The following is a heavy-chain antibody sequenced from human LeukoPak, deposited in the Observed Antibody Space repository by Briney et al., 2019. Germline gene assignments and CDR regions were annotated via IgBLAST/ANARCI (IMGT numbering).Heavy chain of an antibody. D-gene: IGHD5-12*01. CDR3: AREGDISVITYAY. Sequence: GGSLRLSCAASGFTFSSFWMNWLRQAPGKGLEWVANIKQDGSEKYYADSVKGRFTISRDNAKNSLFLKMNSLRAEDTAVYYWAREGDISVITYAYWGQGTLVTVSS. V-gene: IGHV3-7*01. CDR2: IKQDGSEK. CDR1: GFTFSSFW. J-gene: IGHJ4*02.